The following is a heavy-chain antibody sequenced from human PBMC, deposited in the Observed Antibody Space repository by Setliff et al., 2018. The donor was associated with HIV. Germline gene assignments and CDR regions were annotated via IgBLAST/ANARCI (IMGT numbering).Heavy chain of an antibody. D-gene: IGHD3-22*01. J-gene: IGHJ4*02. CDR2: MNPNIGKT. CDR1: GYTFISYD. V-gene: IGHV1-8*03. CDR3: ARALPLFYYDSSGFLDY. Sequence: ASVKVSCKASGYTFISYDINWVRQATGQGLEWMGWMNPNIGKTAYAQKFQGRVTITRDTSATTAHMELSSLRSEDTAVYYCARALPLFYYDSSGFLDYWGQGTLVTVSS.